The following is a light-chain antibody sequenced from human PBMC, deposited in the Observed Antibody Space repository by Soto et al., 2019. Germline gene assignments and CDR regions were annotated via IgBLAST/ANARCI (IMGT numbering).Light chain of an antibody. CDR1: QNIDRW. Sequence: DIHMTQSPSTLSASVGDRVVITCRASQNIDRWLACYQQKPRKAPQLLIYRPSFQESGVPPRFSGSGSGTEFTLTITSLQPDDFATYFCQHYNSYPYSFGQGTKLEI. V-gene: IGKV1-5*03. J-gene: IGKJ2*03. CDR3: QHYNSYPYS. CDR2: RPS.